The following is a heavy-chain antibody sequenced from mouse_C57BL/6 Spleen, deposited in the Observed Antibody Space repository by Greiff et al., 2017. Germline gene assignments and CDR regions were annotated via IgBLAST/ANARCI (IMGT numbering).Heavy chain of an antibody. D-gene: IGHD1-1*01. CDR2: INPNYGTT. V-gene: IGHV1-39*01. CDR1: GYSFTDYN. J-gene: IGHJ3*01. CDR3: ARSYYGSSPWFAY. Sequence: EVHLVESGPELVKPGASVKISCKASGYSFTDYNMNWVKQSNGKSLEWIGVINPNYGTTSYNQKFKGKATLTVDQSSSTAYMQLNSLTSEDSAVYYCARSYYGSSPWFAYWGQGTLVTVSA.